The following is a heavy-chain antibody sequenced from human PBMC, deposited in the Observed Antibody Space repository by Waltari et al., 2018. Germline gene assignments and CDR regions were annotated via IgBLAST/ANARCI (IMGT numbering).Heavy chain of an antibody. CDR2: IIPIFGTA. CDR1: GGTFSSYA. V-gene: IGHV1-69*13. D-gene: IGHD6-13*01. Sequence: QVQLVQSGAEVKKPGSSVKVSCKASGGTFSSYAISWVRQAPGQGLEWMGGIIPIFGTANYAQKFQGRVTITADESTSTAYMELSSLRSEDTAVYYCARDDEVHPLVAAAAGTFWGQGTLVTVSS. CDR3: ARDDEVHPLVAAAAGTF. J-gene: IGHJ4*02.